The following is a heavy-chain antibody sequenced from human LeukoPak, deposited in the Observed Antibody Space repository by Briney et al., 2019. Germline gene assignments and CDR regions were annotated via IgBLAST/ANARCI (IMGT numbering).Heavy chain of an antibody. CDR1: GYTFTSYY. CDR3: ARGSITILEWLVSHDAFDI. CDR2: INPSGGST. J-gene: IGHJ3*02. Sequence: ASVKVSCKASGYTFTSYYMHWVRQAPGQGLEWMGIINPSGGSTSYAQKFQGRVTMTRDMSTSTVYMELSSLRSEDTAVYYCARGSITILEWLVSHDAFDIWGQGTMVTVSS. V-gene: IGHV1-46*01. D-gene: IGHD3-3*01.